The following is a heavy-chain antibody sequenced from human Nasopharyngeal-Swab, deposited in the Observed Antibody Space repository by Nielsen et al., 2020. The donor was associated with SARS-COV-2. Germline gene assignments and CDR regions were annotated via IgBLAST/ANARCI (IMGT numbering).Heavy chain of an antibody. V-gene: IGHV4-59*01. CDR2: VYYSGST. J-gene: IGHJ4*02. CDR3: ARGLEGYSSSWYVDY. Sequence: WIRQPPGKGLEWIGYVYYSGSTNYNPSLKSRVTISVDTSKNQFSLKLSSVTAADTAVYYCARGLEGYSSSWYVDYWGQGTLVTVSS. D-gene: IGHD6-13*01.